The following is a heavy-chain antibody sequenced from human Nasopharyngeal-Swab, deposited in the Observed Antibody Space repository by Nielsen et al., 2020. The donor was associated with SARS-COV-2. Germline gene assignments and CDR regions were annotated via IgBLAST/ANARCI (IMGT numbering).Heavy chain of an antibody. J-gene: IGHJ6*03. CDR3: ARADRGGSFFSQYYYYMDV. CDR2: ISYDGSNK. V-gene: IGHV3-30*04. Sequence: GESLKISCAASGFTFSSYAMHWVRQAPGKGLEWVAVISYDGSNKYYADSVKGRFTISRDNSKNTLYLQMNSLRPEDTGLYYCARADRGGSFFSQYYYYMDVWGTGTTVTVSS. CDR1: GFTFSSYA. D-gene: IGHD1-26*01.